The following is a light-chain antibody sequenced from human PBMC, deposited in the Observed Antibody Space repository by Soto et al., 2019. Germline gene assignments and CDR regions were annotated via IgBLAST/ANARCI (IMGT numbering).Light chain of an antibody. CDR2: EVS. J-gene: IGLJ2*01. CDR1: SSDVGGYKY. CDR3: SSYTSSSTVV. Sequence: QSALTQPASVSGSPGQSITISCTGTSSDVGGYKYVSWHQQHPGKAPKLMIYEVSNRPSGVSNRFSGSKSGNTASLTISGLQAEDEAGYYCSSYTSSSTVVFGGGTKVTVL. V-gene: IGLV2-14*01.